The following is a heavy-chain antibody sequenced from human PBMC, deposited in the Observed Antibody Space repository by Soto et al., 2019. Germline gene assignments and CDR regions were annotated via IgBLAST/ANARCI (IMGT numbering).Heavy chain of an antibody. CDR1: GFTFSSYS. CDR2: ISSSSSTI. Sequence: EVQLVESGGGLVQPGESLRLSCAASGFTFSSYSMNWVRQAPGKGLEWVSYISSSSSTIYYADSVKGRFTISRDNAKNSLYLQMNSLRAEDTAVYYCARVLGIVVVVAANDAFDIWGQGTMVTVSS. V-gene: IGHV3-48*01. J-gene: IGHJ3*02. D-gene: IGHD2-15*01. CDR3: ARVLGIVVVVAANDAFDI.